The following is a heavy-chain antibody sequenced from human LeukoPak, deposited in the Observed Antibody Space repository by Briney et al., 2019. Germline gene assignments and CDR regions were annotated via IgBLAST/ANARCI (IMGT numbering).Heavy chain of an antibody. CDR1: GGSISSSSYY. Sequence: SETLSLTCTVSGGSISSSSYYWGWIRQSPGKGLEYIGSVHHSADTYYNPSLKSRVTMSIDTSKNQFSLKLNSVTAADTAVYYCARYGHWFDPWGQGTLVTVSS. CDR2: VHHSADT. CDR3: ARYGHWFDP. D-gene: IGHD3-10*01. V-gene: IGHV4-39*07. J-gene: IGHJ5*02.